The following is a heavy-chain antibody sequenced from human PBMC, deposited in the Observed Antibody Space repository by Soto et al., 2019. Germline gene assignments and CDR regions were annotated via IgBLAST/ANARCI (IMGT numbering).Heavy chain of an antibody. CDR2: INPVFGTP. Sequence: ASVKVSCKASGGAFNSFPISWVRQAPGQGLEWMGGINPVFGTPNHAQKFQGRVTITADRSTATAYLELSSLTFEDAAVYYCARDRVIVVVPAIYYYYGMDVWGQGTTVTVS. J-gene: IGHJ6*02. V-gene: IGHV1-69*06. CDR3: ARDRVIVVVPAIYYYYGMDV. CDR1: GGAFNSFP. D-gene: IGHD2-2*01.